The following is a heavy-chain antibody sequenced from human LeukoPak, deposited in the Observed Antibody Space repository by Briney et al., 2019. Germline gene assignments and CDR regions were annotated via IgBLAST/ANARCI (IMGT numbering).Heavy chain of an antibody. J-gene: IGHJ3*02. V-gene: IGHV1-69*06. Sequence: GASVKVSCKASGGTFSSYAISWVRQAPGQGLEWMGGIIPIFGTANYAQKFQGRVTITADKSTSTAYMELSSLRSEDTAVYYCARDLGGMYYYDSSGYYYHAFGIWGQGTMVTVSS. CDR1: GGTFSSYA. CDR3: ARDLGGMYYYDSSGYYYHAFGI. D-gene: IGHD3-22*01. CDR2: IIPIFGTA.